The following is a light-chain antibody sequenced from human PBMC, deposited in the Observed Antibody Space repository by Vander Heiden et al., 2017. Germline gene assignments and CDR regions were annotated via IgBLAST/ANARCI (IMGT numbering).Light chain of an antibody. Sequence: EIVFTQSPGTLSLPPGERATLSCRASQSVSSYLAWYQQKPGQAPRLLIYDASNRVTGIPARFTGSGSGTDFTLTISSLEPEDFAVYYCQQRSNWPRTFGPGTKLEIK. CDR1: QSVSSY. CDR2: DAS. V-gene: IGKV3-11*01. J-gene: IGKJ2*01. CDR3: QQRSNWPRT.